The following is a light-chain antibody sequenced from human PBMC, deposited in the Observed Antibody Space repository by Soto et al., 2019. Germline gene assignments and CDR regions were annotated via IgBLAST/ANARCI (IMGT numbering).Light chain of an antibody. CDR3: QQHSNWPPIT. CDR1: QSVGSS. J-gene: IGKJ5*01. CDR2: DAS. V-gene: IGKV3-11*01. Sequence: EIVLTQSPATLSLSPGERATLSCRVSQSVGSSLAWYQQKPGQAPRLLIYDASNRAAGTPARFSGSGSGTDFTLTISSLEPEDFAVYYCQQHSNWPPITFGQGTRLEIK.